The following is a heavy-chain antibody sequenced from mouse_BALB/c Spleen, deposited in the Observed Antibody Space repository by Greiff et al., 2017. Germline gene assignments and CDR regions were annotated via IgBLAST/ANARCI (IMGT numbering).Heavy chain of an antibody. CDR2: ISTYYGNT. CDR3: ARGGYGNYNAMDY. V-gene: IGHV1-67*01. J-gene: IGHJ4*01. D-gene: IGHD2-10*02. Sequence: VKLQESGPELVRPGVSVKISCKGSGYTFTDYAMHWVKQSHAKSLEWIGVISTYYGNTNYNQKFKGKATMTVDKSSSTAYMELARLTSEDSAIYYCARGGYGNYNAMDYWGQGTSVTVSS. CDR1: GYTFTDYA.